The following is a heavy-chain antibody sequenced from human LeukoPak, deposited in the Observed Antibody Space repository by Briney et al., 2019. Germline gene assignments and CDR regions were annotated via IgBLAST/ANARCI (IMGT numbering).Heavy chain of an antibody. V-gene: IGHV1-18*01. CDR2: ISTYNGDT. CDR3: AGAIQLWSHYYYYMDV. D-gene: IGHD5-18*01. CDR1: GYSFTSSG. Sequence: ASVKVSCKASGYSFTSSGFSWVRQAPGQGLEWMGWISTYNGDTNYAQKLQGRVTMTTDTSTNTAYMEVRRLRYEDTAVYYCAGAIQLWSHYYYYMDVWGKGTTVTVSS. J-gene: IGHJ6*03.